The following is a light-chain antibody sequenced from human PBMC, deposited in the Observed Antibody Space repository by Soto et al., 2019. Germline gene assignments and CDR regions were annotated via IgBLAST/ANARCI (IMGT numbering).Light chain of an antibody. CDR2: DVS. J-gene: IGLJ1*01. CDR1: TSDVGRYNY. Sequence: QSVLTQPASVSGSPGQSITISCTGTTSDVGRYNYVSWYQQHPGKAPKLIIYDVSNRPSGVSNRFSGSKSGNTASLTISVLQAEDEADYYCSSYTSSSTYVFGTGTKVTVL. V-gene: IGLV2-14*01. CDR3: SSYTSSSTYV.